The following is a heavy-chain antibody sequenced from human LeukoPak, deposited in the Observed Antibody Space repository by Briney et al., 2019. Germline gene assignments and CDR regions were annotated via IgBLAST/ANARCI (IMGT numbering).Heavy chain of an antibody. J-gene: IGHJ5*02. D-gene: IGHD2-2*01. CDR2: INHSGST. CDR3: ARRHCSSTSCPNWFYP. Sequence: SETLSLTCAVYGGSFSGYYWSWIRQPPGKGLEWIGEINHSGSTNYNPSLKSRVTTSVDTSKNKFSLKLSSVTAADTAAYHCARRHCSSTSCPNWFYPWGQGTLVTVSS. V-gene: IGHV4-34*01. CDR1: GGSFSGYY.